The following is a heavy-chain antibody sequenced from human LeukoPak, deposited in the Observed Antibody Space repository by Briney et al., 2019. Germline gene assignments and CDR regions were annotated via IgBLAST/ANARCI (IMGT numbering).Heavy chain of an antibody. CDR1: GFTFSNYG. V-gene: IGHV3-33*01. D-gene: IGHD3-22*01. J-gene: IGHJ4*02. CDR2: IWYDGSNK. Sequence: GRSLRLSCAASGFTFSNYGMHWVRQAPGKGLEWVAVIWYDGSNKYYADSVKGRFTISRDNSKNTLYLQMNSLRVEDTAVYYCARDRYYDRNGYHALDYWGQGTLVIVSS. CDR3: ARDRYYDRNGYHALDY.